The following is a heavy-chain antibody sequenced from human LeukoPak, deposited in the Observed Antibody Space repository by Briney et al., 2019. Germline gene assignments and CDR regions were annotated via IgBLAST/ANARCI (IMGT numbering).Heavy chain of an antibody. Sequence: SETLSLTCAVYGGSFSGYYWSWIRQPPGKGLEWIGEINHSGSTNYNPSLKSRVTISVDTSKNQFSLKLSSVTAADTAVYYCARDGSGYFDYWGQGTLVTVSS. CDR1: GGSFSGYY. CDR3: ARDGSGYFDY. V-gene: IGHV4-34*01. D-gene: IGHD3-22*01. J-gene: IGHJ4*02. CDR2: INHSGST.